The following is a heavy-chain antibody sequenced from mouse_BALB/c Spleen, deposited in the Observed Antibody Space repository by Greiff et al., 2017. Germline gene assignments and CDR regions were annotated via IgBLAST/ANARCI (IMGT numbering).Heavy chain of an antibody. CDR1: GFTFSSYA. D-gene: IGHD2-4*01. Sequence: EVKVEESGGGLVKPGGSLKLSCAASGFTFSSYAMSWVRQTPEKRLEWVASISSGGSTYYPDSVKGRFTISRDNARNILYLQMSSLRSEDTAMYYCARSTMITTNWFAYWGQGTLVTVSA. J-gene: IGHJ3*01. CDR3: ARSTMITTNWFAY. V-gene: IGHV5-6-5*01. CDR2: ISSGGST.